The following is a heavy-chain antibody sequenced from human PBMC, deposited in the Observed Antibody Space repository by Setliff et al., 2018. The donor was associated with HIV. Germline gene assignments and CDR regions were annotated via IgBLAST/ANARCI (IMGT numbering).Heavy chain of an antibody. Sequence: KTSETLSLTCIVSGGSMNNYYWNWVRQTPGKGLEWIGYIYENDYTHYTVSLRSRVTISVDTSKNQFSLKLSSVTAADTAVYYCARDRRSSWGVDYYYYMDVWGKGTTVTVSS. CDR2: IYENDYT. CDR3: ARDRRSSWGVDYYYYMDV. CDR1: GGSMNNYY. J-gene: IGHJ6*03. V-gene: IGHV4-59*01. D-gene: IGHD6-13*01.